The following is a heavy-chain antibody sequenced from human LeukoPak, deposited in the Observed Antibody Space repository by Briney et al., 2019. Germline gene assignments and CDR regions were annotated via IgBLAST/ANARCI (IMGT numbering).Heavy chain of an antibody. J-gene: IGHJ4*02. D-gene: IGHD3-22*01. V-gene: IGHV3-33*01. Sequence: GGSLRLSCAASGFTFSSYGMHWVRQAPGKGLEWVAVIWYDGSNKYYADSVKGRFTISRDNSKNTLYLQMNSLRAEDTAVYYCARFQTRWLYYFDYWGQGTLVTVSS. CDR1: GFTFSSYG. CDR3: ARFQTRWLYYFDY. CDR2: IWYDGSNK.